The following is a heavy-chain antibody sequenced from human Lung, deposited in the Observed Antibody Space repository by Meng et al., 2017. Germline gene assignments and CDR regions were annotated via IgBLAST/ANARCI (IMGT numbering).Heavy chain of an antibody. CDR2: IYYSGST. D-gene: IGHD3-22*01. CDR3: VGTIGYYYAMAY. J-gene: IGHJ4*02. V-gene: IGHV4-31*03. Sequence: QVQLQESGPGLVKPSQTLSLPCTVPGGSISSGGYYWSWIRQYPGKGLEWIGYIYYSGSTYYNPSLRTRVTISLDTSKNQFSLKLSSVTAADTAVYYCVGTIGYYYAMAYWGQGTLVTVSS. CDR1: GGSISSGGYY.